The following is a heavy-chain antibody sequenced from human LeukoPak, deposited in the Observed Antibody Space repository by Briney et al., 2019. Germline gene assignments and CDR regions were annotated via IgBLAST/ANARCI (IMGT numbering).Heavy chain of an antibody. CDR1: GFTFSSYA. D-gene: IGHD2-21*02. Sequence: GGSLRLSCAASGFTFSSYAMRWVRQAPGKGLEWVAVISYDGSNKYYADSVKGRFTISRDNSKNTLYLQMNSLRAEDTAVYYCASDKGDYCGGDCYALWGQGTTVTVSS. CDR2: ISYDGSNK. CDR3: ASDKGDYCGGDCYAL. J-gene: IGHJ6*02. V-gene: IGHV3-30-3*01.